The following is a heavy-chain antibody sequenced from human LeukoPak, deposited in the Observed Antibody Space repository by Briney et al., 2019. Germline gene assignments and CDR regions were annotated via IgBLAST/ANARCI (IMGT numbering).Heavy chain of an antibody. CDR3: ARLTPSTNYYGSGGLLRRDYSMDV. V-gene: IGHV4-59*08. CDR2: IYYSGST. CDR1: GGSISSYY. D-gene: IGHD3-10*01. Sequence: SETLSLTCTVSGGSISSYYRSWIRQPPGKGLEWIGYIYYSGSTNYNPSLKSRVTISVDTSKNQFSLKLSSVTAADTAVYYCARLTPSTNYYGSGGLLRRDYSMDVWGQGTTVTVSS. J-gene: IGHJ6*02.